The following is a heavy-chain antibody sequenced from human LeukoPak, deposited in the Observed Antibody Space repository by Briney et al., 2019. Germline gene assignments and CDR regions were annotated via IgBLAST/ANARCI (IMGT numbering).Heavy chain of an antibody. CDR1: GGSISSYY. CDR2: IYYSGST. J-gene: IGHJ4*02. D-gene: IGHD3-22*01. V-gene: IGHV4-59*01. Sequence: PSETLSLTCTVSGGSISSYYWSWIRQPPGKGLEWIGYIYYSGSTNYNPSLKSRVTISVATSKNQFSLKLSSGTAADTAVYYCATYYYDSSGYYYFDYWGQGTLVTVSS. CDR3: ATYYYDSSGYYYFDY.